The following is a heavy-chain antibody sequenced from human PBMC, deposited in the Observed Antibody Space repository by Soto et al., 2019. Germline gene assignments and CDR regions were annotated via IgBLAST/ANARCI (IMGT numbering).Heavy chain of an antibody. V-gene: IGHV1-3*01. Sequence: ASVKVSCKASGYTFTSYAMHWVRQAPGQRLEWMGWINAGNGNTKYSQKFQGRVTIIRDTSASTAYMELSSLRSEDTAVYYCARWVLSTRAYFVYWGQGTLVTVSS. CDR1: GYTFTSYA. CDR3: ARWVLSTRAYFVY. CDR2: INAGNGNT. D-gene: IGHD2-8*01. J-gene: IGHJ4*02.